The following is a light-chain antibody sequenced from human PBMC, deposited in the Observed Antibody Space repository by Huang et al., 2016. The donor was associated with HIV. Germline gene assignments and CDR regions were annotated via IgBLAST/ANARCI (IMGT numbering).Light chain of an antibody. CDR2: SAA. CDR1: QDVSDF. CDR3: QQYYVYPWT. V-gene: IGKV1-8*01. Sequence: AIRITQSPSSHSASTGDRVTITCRTCQDVSDFLAWYQQKPGSAPNLVMYSAATLQVGVPSRFSGNGSATDVSLTINCLQSEDFATYYCQQYYVYPWTFGQGTKVEI. J-gene: IGKJ1*01.